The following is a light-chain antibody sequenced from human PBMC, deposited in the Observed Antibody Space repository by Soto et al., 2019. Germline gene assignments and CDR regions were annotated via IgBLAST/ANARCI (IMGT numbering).Light chain of an antibody. V-gene: IGLV2-18*02. CDR2: EVS. CDR3: SSYTSSSTPVV. CDR1: SSDVGSYNR. J-gene: IGLJ2*01. Sequence: QSALTQPPSVSGSPGQSVTISCTGTSSDVGSYNRVSWYQQPPGTAPKLMIYEVSNRPSGVPDRFSGSKSGNTATLTISGLQAEAEADYYCSSYTSSSTPVVFGGGTKLTV.